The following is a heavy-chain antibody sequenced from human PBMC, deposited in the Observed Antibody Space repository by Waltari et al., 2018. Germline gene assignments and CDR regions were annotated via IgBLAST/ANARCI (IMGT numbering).Heavy chain of an antibody. Sequence: QVQLQESGPGLVKPSETLSLTCTVSGGSISSYYWSWIRQPPGKGLEWIGYIYTSGSTNYNPSLKSRVTISVETSKNQFSLKLSSVTAADTAVYYCAREGYSGSYGRLNAFDIWGQGTMVTVSS. CDR1: GGSISSYY. CDR2: IYTSGST. V-gene: IGHV4-4*09. D-gene: IGHD1-26*01. J-gene: IGHJ3*02. CDR3: AREGYSGSYGRLNAFDI.